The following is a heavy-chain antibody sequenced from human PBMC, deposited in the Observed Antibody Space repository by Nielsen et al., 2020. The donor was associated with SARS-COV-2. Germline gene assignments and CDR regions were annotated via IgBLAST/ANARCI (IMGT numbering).Heavy chain of an antibody. J-gene: IGHJ4*02. CDR1: GFTFDDYA. V-gene: IGHV3-9*01. D-gene: IGHD6-13*01. Sequence: SLKISCAASGFTFDDYAVHWVRQAPGKGLEWVSGISWNSGSIGYADSVKGRFTISRDNAKNSLYLQMNSLRAEDTALYYCAKPPGYSSSWTEFDYWGQGTLVTVSS. CDR3: AKPPGYSSSWTEFDY. CDR2: ISWNSGSI.